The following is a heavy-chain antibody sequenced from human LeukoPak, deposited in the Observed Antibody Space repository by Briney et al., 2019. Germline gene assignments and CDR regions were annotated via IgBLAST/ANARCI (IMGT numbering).Heavy chain of an antibody. V-gene: IGHV3-23*01. J-gene: IGHJ4*02. D-gene: IGHD3-22*01. CDR1: GFTFNNYG. CDR3: ARKAARTSGYDY. Sequence: PGGSLRLSCAVSGFTFNNYGMSWVRQAPGMGLEWVSAIADGGETTYYADSVKGRFAISREYSKNTLHLQMNSVRAEDTAVYYCARKAARTSGYDYWGQGILVTVSS. CDR2: IADGGETT.